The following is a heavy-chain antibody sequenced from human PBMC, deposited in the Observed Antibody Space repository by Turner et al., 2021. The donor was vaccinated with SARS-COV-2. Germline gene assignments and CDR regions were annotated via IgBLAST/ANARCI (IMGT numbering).Heavy chain of an antibody. CDR2: ISWNSGSI. V-gene: IGHV3-9*01. D-gene: IGHD3-9*01. J-gene: IGHJ4*02. Sequence: EVQLVESGGGFVQAGRSLSIFCAASGFHFDDYAMHWVRQAPGKCLGWVSGISWNSGSIGYADSVKGRFTMSRDNAKNSLDLQMNSLRAEDTALYYCAKDMGYDILTGYSPYFDYWGQGTLVTVSS. CDR3: AKDMGYDILTGYSPYFDY. CDR1: GFHFDDYA.